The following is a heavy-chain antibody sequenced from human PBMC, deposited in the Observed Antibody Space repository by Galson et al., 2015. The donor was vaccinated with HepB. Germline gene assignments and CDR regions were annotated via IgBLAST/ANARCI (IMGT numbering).Heavy chain of an antibody. Sequence: QSGAEVKKPGESLRISCKGSGYSFTSYWISWVRQMPGKGLEWMGRIDPSDSYTNYSPSFQGHVTISADKSISTAYLQWSSLKASDTAMYYCARPLAYCGGDSNQFCVDYYYYGMDVWGQGTTVTVSS. J-gene: IGHJ6*02. CDR2: IDPSDSYT. D-gene: IGHD2-21*02. CDR1: GYSFTSYW. CDR3: ARPLAYCGGDSNQFCVDYYYYGMDV. V-gene: IGHV5-10-1*01.